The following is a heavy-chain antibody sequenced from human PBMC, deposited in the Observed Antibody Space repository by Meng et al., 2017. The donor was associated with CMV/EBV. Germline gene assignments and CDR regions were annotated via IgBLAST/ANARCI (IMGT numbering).Heavy chain of an antibody. D-gene: IGHD2-15*01. CDR3: ARDYWSGGYVEYAIDV. Sequence: GSLRLSCSVSGVSISNSNWWSWVRQSPGKGLEWIGEIHHTGSTYYNPSLKSRATMSVDKSKNQFSLNLRSVTAADTAVYYCARDYWSGGYVEYAIDVWGQGTTVTVSS. V-gene: IGHV4-4*02. J-gene: IGHJ6*02. CDR1: GVSISNSNW. CDR2: IHHTGST.